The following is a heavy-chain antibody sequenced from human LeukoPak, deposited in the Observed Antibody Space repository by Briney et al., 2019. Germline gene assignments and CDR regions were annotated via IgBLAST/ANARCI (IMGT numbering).Heavy chain of an antibody. V-gene: IGHV3-30*02. Sequence: GGSLRLSCAASGFTFSRYGMHCVRQAPGRGLEGVAFIRHDRSNKYYADSVKGRFTISRDNSKNTLYLQMNSLRAEDTAVYYCAKDLNYDFWSGYSGFDYWGQGTLVTVSS. J-gene: IGHJ4*02. CDR1: GFTFSRYG. CDR3: AKDLNYDFWSGYSGFDY. D-gene: IGHD3-3*01. CDR2: IRHDRSNK.